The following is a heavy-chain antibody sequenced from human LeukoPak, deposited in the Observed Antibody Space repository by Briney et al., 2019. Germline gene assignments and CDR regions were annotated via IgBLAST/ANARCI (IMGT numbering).Heavy chain of an antibody. CDR3: ARDSPGEQQLAFDF. CDR1: GGSIGSYY. CDR2: IYYSGST. V-gene: IGHV4-59*01. D-gene: IGHD6-13*01. Sequence: SETLSLTCTVSGGSIGSYYWSWIRQPPGKGLEWIGYIYYSGSTNYNPSLKSRVTISVDTSKNQFSLKLSSVTAADTAVYFCARDSPGEQQLAFDFWGQGTLVTVSS. J-gene: IGHJ4*02.